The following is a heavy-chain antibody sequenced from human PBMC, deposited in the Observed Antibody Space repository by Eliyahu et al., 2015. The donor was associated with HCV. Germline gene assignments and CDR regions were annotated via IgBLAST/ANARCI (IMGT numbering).Heavy chain of an antibody. J-gene: IGHJ4*02. CDR2: ISSSSSYI. CDR3: AGRLDYGDYAKEYYFDY. CDR1: GFTFSXYS. V-gene: IGHV3-21*01. Sequence: EVQLVESGGGLXKPGGSLRLSCAASGFTFSXYSMNWVRQAPGKGLEWVSSISSSSSYIXYADSVKGRFTISRDNAKNSLYLQMNSLRAEDTAVYYCAGRLDYGDYAKEYYFDYWGQGTLVTVSS. D-gene: IGHD4-17*01.